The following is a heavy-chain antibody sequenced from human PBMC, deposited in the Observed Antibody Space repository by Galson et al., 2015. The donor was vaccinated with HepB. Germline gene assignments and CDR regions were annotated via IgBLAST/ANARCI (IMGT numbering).Heavy chain of an antibody. Sequence: SVKVSCKASGYTFTSYYMHWVRQAPGQGLEWMGIINPSGGSTSYAQKFQGRVTMTRDTSTSTVYMELSSLRSEDTAVYYCARDFSDFWSGYPLYYFDYWGQGTLVTVSS. CDR3: ARDFSDFWSGYPLYYFDY. D-gene: IGHD3-3*01. CDR1: GYTFTSYY. V-gene: IGHV1-46*01. CDR2: INPSGGST. J-gene: IGHJ4*02.